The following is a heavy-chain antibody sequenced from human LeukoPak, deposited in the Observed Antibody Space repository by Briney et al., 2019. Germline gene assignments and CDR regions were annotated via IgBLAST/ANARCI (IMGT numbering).Heavy chain of an antibody. D-gene: IGHD2-2*01. V-gene: IGHV5-51*01. J-gene: IGHJ4*02. CDR2: IYPVDSDT. CDR3: ARGRYCTSTSSTHFDY. Sequence: ESLTITCMGTGSRATIYSIGYGRQMPGKGLEWMGIIYPVDSDTRYSPSFQAQVTISADRSISTAYLQWSTLKASDTAMYYCARGRYCTSTSSTHFDYWGQGALLTVSS. CDR1: GSRATIYS.